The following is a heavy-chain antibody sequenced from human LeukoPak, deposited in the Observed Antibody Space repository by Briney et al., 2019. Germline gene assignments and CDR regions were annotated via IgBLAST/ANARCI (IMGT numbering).Heavy chain of an antibody. D-gene: IGHD1-14*01. CDR1: GGSISSYY. V-gene: IGHV4-59*01. J-gene: IGHJ5*02. CDR2: IYYSGST. Sequence: PSETLSLTCTVSGGSISSYYWSWIRQLPGKGLEWIGYIYYSGSTNYNPSLKSRVTISVDTSKNQFSLKLSSVTAADTAVYYCASDGGYRRQVWFDPWGQGTLVTVSS. CDR3: ASDGGYRRQVWFDP.